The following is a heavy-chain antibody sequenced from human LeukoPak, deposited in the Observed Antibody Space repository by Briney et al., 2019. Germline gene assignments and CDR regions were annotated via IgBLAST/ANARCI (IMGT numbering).Heavy chain of an antibody. D-gene: IGHD3-10*01. J-gene: IGHJ6*03. CDR1: GGSFSGYY. V-gene: IGHV4-34*01. CDR3: ARGAVLWFRPKLYYYYMDV. Sequence: SETLSLTCAVYGGSFSGYYWSWIRQPPGKGLEWIGEINHSGSTNYNPSLKSRVTISVDTSKNQFSLKLSSVTAADTAVYYRARGAVLWFRPKLYYYYMDVWGKGTTVTVSS. CDR2: INHSGST.